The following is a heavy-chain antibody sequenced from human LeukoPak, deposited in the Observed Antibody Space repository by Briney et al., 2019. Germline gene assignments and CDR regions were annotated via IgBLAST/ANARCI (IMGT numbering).Heavy chain of an antibody. V-gene: IGHV3-43*01. J-gene: IGHJ4*02. CDR3: AKELDIMFFDY. CDR1: GFTFYRYT. D-gene: IGHD2-2*03. CDR2: AGWAGGTT. Sequence: GSLRLSCATSGFTFYRYTIHWVRQAPGKGLEWVSLAGWAGGTTYYSDSVRGRFTISRDSGKNSVYLQMNSLTTDDTAFYFCAKELDIMFFDYWGQGALVTVSS.